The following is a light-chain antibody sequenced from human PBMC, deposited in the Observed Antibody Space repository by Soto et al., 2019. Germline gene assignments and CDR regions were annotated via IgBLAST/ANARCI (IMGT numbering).Light chain of an antibody. CDR2: GNS. J-gene: IGLJ2*01. Sequence: QSVLTQPPSVSGAPGQRVTISCTGSSSNIGAGYDVHWYQQLPGTAPKLLIYGNSNRPSGVPDRFSGSKSGTSASLAITGLXXEXXXDYYCQSYDSSLSGVVFGGGTKLTV. CDR3: QSYDSSLSGVV. V-gene: IGLV1-40*01. CDR1: SSNIGAGYD.